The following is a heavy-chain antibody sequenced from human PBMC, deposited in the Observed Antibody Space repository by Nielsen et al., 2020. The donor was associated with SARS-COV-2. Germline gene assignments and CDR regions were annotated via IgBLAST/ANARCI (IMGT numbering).Heavy chain of an antibody. J-gene: IGHJ3*02. CDR3: ARGGRSTFGGADDAFDI. D-gene: IGHD3-16*01. CDR1: GGSISSGGYS. V-gene: IGHV4-30-2*01. Sequence: SETLSLTCAASGGSISSGGYSWSWIRQPPGKGLEWIGYIYHSGRTYYNPSLKSRVTISVDRSKNQFSLKLSSVTAADTAVYYCARGGRSTFGGADDAFDIWGQGTMVTVSS. CDR2: IYHSGRT.